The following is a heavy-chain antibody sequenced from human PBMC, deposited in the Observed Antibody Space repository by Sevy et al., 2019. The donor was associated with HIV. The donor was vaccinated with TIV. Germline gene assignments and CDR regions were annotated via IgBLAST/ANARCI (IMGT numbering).Heavy chain of an antibody. D-gene: IGHD6-6*01. CDR2: ISGSCGST. J-gene: IGHJ6*02. CDR3: AKGDSSFYGMDV. V-gene: IGHV3-23*01. CDR1: GFTFSTYT. Sequence: GESLKISCAASGFTFSTYTMNWVRQAPGKGLEWVSAISGSCGSTYYPDSVKGRFTISRDKSKNTLYLQMNNLRAEDTAVYYCAKGDSSFYGMDVWGQGTTVTVSS.